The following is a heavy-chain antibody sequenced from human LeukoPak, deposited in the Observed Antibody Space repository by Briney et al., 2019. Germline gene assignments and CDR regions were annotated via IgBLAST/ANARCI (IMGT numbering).Heavy chain of an antibody. D-gene: IGHD6-13*01. V-gene: IGHV4-61*01. CDR3: ARGAAGTGAADY. Sequence: SETLSLTCTVSGGSISSGSYYWSWIRQPPEKGLEWIGYTHYSGSTKYNPSLKSRLTMSLDTSKNQFSLRLSSVTAADTAVYFCARGAAGTGAADYWGQGILVTVSS. J-gene: IGHJ4*02. CDR1: GGSISSGSYY. CDR2: THYSGST.